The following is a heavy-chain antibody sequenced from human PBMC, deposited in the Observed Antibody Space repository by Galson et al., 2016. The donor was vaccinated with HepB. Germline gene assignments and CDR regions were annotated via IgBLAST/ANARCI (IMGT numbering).Heavy chain of an antibody. CDR1: TFIFSNYG. Sequence: SLRLSCAASTFIFSNYGMHWVRQAPGKGLEWVAIISHDGRKKYYADSVRGRFTISRVNSKNMLYLQMNSLRPEDTAVYFCARDSLSGSYSSALEYWGQGTLVTVSS. V-gene: IGHV3-30*03. D-gene: IGHD1-26*01. CDR2: ISHDGRKK. CDR3: ARDSLSGSYSSALEY. J-gene: IGHJ4*02.